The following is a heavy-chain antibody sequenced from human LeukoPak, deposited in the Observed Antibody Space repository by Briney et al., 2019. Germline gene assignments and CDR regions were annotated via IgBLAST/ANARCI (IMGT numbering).Heavy chain of an antibody. CDR3: ARDYIWDDYGDLGAFDI. CDR1: GFTVSSNY. V-gene: IGHV3-66*01. CDR2: IYSGGST. D-gene: IGHD4-17*01. Sequence: GGSLRLSCEASGFTVSSNYMSWVRQAPGKGLEWVSVIYSGGSTYYADSVKGRFTISRDNSKNTLYLQMNSLRAEDTAVYYCARDYIWDDYGDLGAFDIWGQGTMVTVSS. J-gene: IGHJ3*02.